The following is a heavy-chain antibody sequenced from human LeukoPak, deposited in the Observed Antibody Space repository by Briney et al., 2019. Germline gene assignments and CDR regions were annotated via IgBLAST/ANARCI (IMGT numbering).Heavy chain of an antibody. V-gene: IGHV3-21*01. J-gene: IGHJ6*02. CDR3: ARVIERQWLIPSYYYYGMDV. CDR2: ISSSSSYI. CDR1: GFTFSSYS. D-gene: IGHD6-19*01. Sequence: GGSLRLSCAASGFTFSSYSMNWVCQAPGKGLEWVSSISSSSSYIYYADSVKGRFPISRDNAKNSLYLQMNSLRAEDTAVYYCARVIERQWLIPSYYYYGMDVWGQGTTVTVSS.